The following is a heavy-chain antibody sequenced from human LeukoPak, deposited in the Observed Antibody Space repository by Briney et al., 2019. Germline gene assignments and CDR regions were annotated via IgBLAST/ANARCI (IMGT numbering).Heavy chain of an antibody. Sequence: GGSLRLSGAASGFIFSDYVMSWIRQAPGKGLEWVSYIRSSSSYTNYADSVKGRFTISRDNAKKSLYLQMNSLRAEDTAVYYCARVESTRRDSLDYWGQGTLVTVSS. J-gene: IGHJ4*02. CDR2: IRSSSSYT. CDR1: GFIFSDYV. CDR3: ARVESTRRDSLDY. V-gene: IGHV3-11*06. D-gene: IGHD5-24*01.